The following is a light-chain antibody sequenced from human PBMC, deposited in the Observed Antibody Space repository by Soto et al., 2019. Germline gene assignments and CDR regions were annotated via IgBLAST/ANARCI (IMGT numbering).Light chain of an antibody. CDR3: QQLNSYPQT. J-gene: IGKJ5*01. CDR2: AAS. CDR1: QRVSSH. V-gene: IGKV3-15*01. Sequence: ETVMTQSPVPLSVPPGDTATLSCRASQRVSSHLAWYQQKPGQAPGLLIYAASTRATGIPVRFSGSGSETEFTLTISSLQPEDSATYFCQQLNSYPQTFGQGTRLEIK.